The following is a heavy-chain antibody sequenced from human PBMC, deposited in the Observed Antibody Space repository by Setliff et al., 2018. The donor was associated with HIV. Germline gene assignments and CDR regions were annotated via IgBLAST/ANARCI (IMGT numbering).Heavy chain of an antibody. CDR3: ASGKGVRGVIITGGLDV. D-gene: IGHD3-10*01. V-gene: IGHV1-8*01. CDR1: GYTFTSYD. Sequence: ASVKVSCKASGYTFTSYDINWVRQAPGQGLEWMGWVNPISGVTNDAQKFQGRVIMTRDTSISTAYMELSSLTSADTAVYYCASGKGVRGVIITGGLDVWGKGTTVTVSS. J-gene: IGHJ6*04. CDR2: VNPISGVT.